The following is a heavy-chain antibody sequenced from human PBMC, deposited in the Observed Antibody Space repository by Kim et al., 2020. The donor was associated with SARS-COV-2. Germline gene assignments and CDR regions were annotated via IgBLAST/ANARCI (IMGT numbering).Heavy chain of an antibody. V-gene: IGHV3-7*05. CDR2: MREDGSGI. Sequence: GGSLRLSCVASGINFRNNWMSWVRQPLGKGLEWVAYMREDGSGIDYADSVKGRFTIFRDNAQNSLYLQMNSLRVDDTAVYYCARGHLGLDVWRQGTTVTVPS. J-gene: IGHJ6*01. CDR3: ARGHLGLDV. CDR1: GINFRNNW.